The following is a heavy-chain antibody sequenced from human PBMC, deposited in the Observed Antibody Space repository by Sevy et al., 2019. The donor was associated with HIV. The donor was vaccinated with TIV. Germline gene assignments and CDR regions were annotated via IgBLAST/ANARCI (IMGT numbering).Heavy chain of an antibody. CDR1: GFTFSTYA. D-gene: IGHD3-10*01. CDR3: AKPFRESEAFHV. J-gene: IGHJ3*01. CDR2: ITGHGGII. Sequence: GGSLRLSCAASGFTFSTYAMSWVRQAPGKGLEWLSSITGHGGIIWNADSVKGRFTISRDNSRNILYLQLNTLRAEDTAVYYCAKPFRESEAFHVWGQGTLVTVSS. V-gene: IGHV3-23*01.